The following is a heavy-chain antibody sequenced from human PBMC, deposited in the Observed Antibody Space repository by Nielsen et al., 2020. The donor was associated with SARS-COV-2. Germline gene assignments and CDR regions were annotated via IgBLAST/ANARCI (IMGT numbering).Heavy chain of an antibody. Sequence: VRQAPGKGLEWVSFISGSSGNTNYADSVKGRFTISRDNSKNTLYLQMNSLRAEDTAVYYCAKDHDSSGYELMTFDYWDQGTLVTVSS. CDR2: ISGSSGNT. V-gene: IGHV3-23*01. CDR3: AKDHDSSGYELMTFDY. J-gene: IGHJ4*02. D-gene: IGHD3-22*01.